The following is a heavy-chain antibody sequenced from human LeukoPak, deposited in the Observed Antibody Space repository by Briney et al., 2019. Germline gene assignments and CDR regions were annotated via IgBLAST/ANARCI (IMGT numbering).Heavy chain of an antibody. Sequence: PGGSLRLSCAASGFTVSSNYMSWVRQAPGKGLEWVSVIYSGGSTYYADSVKGRFTISRDNSKNTLYLQMNSLRAEDTAVYYCARAGAAAGYDAFDIWGQGTMVTVSS. CDR2: IYSGGST. D-gene: IGHD6-13*01. CDR1: GFTVSSNY. J-gene: IGHJ3*02. CDR3: ARAGAAAGYDAFDI. V-gene: IGHV3-53*01.